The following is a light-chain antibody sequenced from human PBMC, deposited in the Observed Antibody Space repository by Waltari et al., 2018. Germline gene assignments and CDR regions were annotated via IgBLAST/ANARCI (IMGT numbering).Light chain of an antibody. CDR1: QSIGRW. CDR3: HQYMSYPWT. CDR2: ESA. J-gene: IGKJ1*01. Sequence: DIQMTQSPATLPASVGDRVPIPCRASQSIGRWLAWYQQKPGKAPKLLISESAKLQSGVPSRFSGSGSGTDFTLTINGLQPDDFAIYYCHQYMSYPWTFGLGTKVEIK. V-gene: IGKV1-5*03.